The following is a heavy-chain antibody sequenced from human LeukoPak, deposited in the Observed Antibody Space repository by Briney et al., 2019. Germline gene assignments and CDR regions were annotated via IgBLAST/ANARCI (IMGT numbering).Heavy chain of an antibody. Sequence: SETLSLTCAGSGCSITGFFWTWIRQPAGEGLQYIGRIFSRGGANYNPSLQSRVAMSVDTPQNLFSLKLTSVTAADTAVYFCARVATPDVSSPLDFWGQGILVTVSS. J-gene: IGHJ4*02. CDR2: IFSRGGA. CDR3: ARVATPDVSSPLDF. D-gene: IGHD6-19*01. CDR1: GCSITGFF. V-gene: IGHV4-4*07.